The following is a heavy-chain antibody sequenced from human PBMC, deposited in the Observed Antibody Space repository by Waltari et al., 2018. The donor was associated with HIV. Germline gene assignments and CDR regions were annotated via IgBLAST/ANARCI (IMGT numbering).Heavy chain of an antibody. V-gene: IGHV4-34*02. CDR1: GGSFSGYY. Sequence: QVYLPQWGSGLLKPSETLSLTCAVYGGSFSGYYWTRILQSPGRGLEWMGEIDHTGTSTYTPSLKGRVTMSVDTSKNQFSVNLKSVTVADTAVYYCVRGFGNYGFYFDYWGQGKLVSVSS. CDR2: IDHTGTS. D-gene: IGHD3-16*01. J-gene: IGHJ4*02. CDR3: VRGFGNYGFYFDY.